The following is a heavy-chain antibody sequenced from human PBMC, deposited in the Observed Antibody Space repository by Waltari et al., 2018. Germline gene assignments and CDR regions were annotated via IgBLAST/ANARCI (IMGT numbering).Heavy chain of an antibody. D-gene: IGHD1-26*01. CDR2: VIPIFGTA. V-gene: IGHV1-69*01. Sequence: QVQLVQSGAEVKKPGSSVKVSCKASGGPFSPSAISRVRQAPGQGLEWRGGVIPIFGTANYEQKFQGRVTITADESTSTAYMELSSLRSEDTAVYYCASQMWEQTESKWGQGTLVTVSS. J-gene: IGHJ4*02. CDR3: ASQMWEQTESK. CDR1: GGPFSPSA.